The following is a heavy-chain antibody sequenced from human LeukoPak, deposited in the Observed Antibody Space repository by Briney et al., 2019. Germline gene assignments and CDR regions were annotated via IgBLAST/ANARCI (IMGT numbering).Heavy chain of an antibody. CDR2: ISYDGSNK. D-gene: IGHD3-22*01. CDR1: GFTFSSYA. Sequence: PGGSLRLSCAASGFTFSSYAMHWVRQAPGKGLEWVAVISYDGSNKYYADSVKGRLTISRDNSKNTLYLQMNSLRAEDTAVYYCAREDYYYDSSGYFFDYWGQGTLVTVSS. V-gene: IGHV3-30-3*01. CDR3: AREDYYYDSSGYFFDY. J-gene: IGHJ4*02.